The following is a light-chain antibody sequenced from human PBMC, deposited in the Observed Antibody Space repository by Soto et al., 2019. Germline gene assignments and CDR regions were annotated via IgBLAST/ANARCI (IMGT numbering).Light chain of an antibody. CDR1: QSVSSY. CDR3: QQRSNWWT. V-gene: IGKV3-11*01. J-gene: IGKJ1*01. CDR2: DAS. Sequence: EIVLTHSPATLSVSPGERATLSCRASQSVSSYLAWYQQKPGQAPGLLIYDASNRATGIPARFSGSGSATDFTLTISSLEPEDFAVYYCQQRSNWWTFGQGTKV.